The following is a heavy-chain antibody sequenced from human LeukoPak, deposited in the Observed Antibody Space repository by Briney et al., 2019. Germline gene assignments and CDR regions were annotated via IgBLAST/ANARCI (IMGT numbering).Heavy chain of an antibody. D-gene: IGHD3-3*01. CDR3: ARDRAYYDFWSGYLGHYYYYMDV. CDR1: GYTFTSYG. J-gene: IGHJ6*03. Sequence: ASVKVSCKASGYTFTSYGISWVRPAPGQGLEWMGWISAYNGNTNYAQKLQGRVTMTTDTSTSTAYMELRSLRSDDTAVYYCARDRAYYDFWSGYLGHYYYYMDVWGKGTTVTVSS. CDR2: ISAYNGNT. V-gene: IGHV1-18*01.